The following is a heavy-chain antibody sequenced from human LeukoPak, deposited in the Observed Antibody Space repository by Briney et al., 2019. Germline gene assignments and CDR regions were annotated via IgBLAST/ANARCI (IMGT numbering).Heavy chain of an antibody. D-gene: IGHD3-3*01. CDR2: ISGSGGST. CDR1: GFTISSYA. CDR3: AKSLHYDFWSATYDY. Sequence: PGGSLRLSCAASGFTISSYAMSWVRQAPGKGLAWVLAISGSGGSTYYADSVKGRFTISRDNSKNTLYLQMNSLRAEDTAVYYCAKSLHYDFWSATYDYWGQGTLVTVSS. V-gene: IGHV3-23*01. J-gene: IGHJ4*02.